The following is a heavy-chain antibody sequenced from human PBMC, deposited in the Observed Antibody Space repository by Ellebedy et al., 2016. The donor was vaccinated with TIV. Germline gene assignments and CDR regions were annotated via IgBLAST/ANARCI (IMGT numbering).Heavy chain of an antibody. CDR1: GFTFSSYI. CDR3: ARETAMDY. D-gene: IGHD5-18*01. J-gene: IGHJ4*02. V-gene: IGHV3-21*06. CDR2: ISSSGDHM. Sequence: GGSLRLSCAASGFTFSSYIMNWVRQAPGKGLEWISSISSSGDHMYYADSVKGRFTISRDNARNSLDLQMNSLRDDDTAVYYCARETAMDYWGLGTLVTVSS.